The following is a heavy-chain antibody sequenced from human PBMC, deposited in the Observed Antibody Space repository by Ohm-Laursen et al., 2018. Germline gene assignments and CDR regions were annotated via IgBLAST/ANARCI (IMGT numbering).Heavy chain of an antibody. Sequence: GTLSLTCAVYGGSFSDYYWNWIRQPPGKGLEWIGEINHSGSTNYNPSLKSRVTISVDTSKNLFSLSLSSVTAADTAVYFCARGPLHNWLDPWGQGTLVTVSS. CDR3: ARGPLHNWLDP. CDR1: GGSFSDYY. J-gene: IGHJ5*02. V-gene: IGHV4-34*01. CDR2: INHSGST.